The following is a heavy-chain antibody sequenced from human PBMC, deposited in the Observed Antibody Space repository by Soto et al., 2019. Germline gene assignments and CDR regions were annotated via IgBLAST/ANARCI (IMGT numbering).Heavy chain of an antibody. CDR1: GGSFSGYY. D-gene: IGHD2-2*01. CDR2: INHSGST. V-gene: IGHV4-34*01. CDR3: ARSPTTPAQDCSSTSCYEAYFDY. J-gene: IGHJ4*02. Sequence: PSETLSLTCAVYGGSFSGYYWSWTRQPPGKGLEWIGEINHSGSTNYNPSLKSRVTISVDTSKNQFSLKLSSVTAADTAVYYCARSPTTPAQDCSSTSCYEAYFDYWGQGTLVTVSS.